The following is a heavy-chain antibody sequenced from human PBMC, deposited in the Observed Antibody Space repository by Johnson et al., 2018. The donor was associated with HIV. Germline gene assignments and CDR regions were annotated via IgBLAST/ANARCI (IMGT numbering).Heavy chain of an antibody. Sequence: MLLVESGGGLVQPGGSLRLSCAASGFTFSSYAMSWVRQAPGKGLEWVGRIKSKTDGGTTDYAAPVKGRFTISRDDSKNTLYLQMNSLKTEDTAVYYCTTAKWLLGAFDIWGQGTMVTVSS. D-gene: IGHD3-22*01. CDR3: TTAKWLLGAFDI. CDR2: IKSKTDGGTT. CDR1: GFTFSSYA. J-gene: IGHJ3*02. V-gene: IGHV3-15*01.